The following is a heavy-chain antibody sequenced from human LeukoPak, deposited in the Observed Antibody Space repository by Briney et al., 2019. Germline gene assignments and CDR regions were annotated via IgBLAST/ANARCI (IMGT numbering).Heavy chain of an antibody. Sequence: SETLSLTCTVSGGSISSYYWSWIRQPPGKGLEWIGYIYYSGSTNYNPSLKSRVTISVDTSKNQFSLKLGSVTAADTAVYYCARIREGYCSGGSCWRFDPWGQGTLVTVSS. CDR1: GGSISSYY. V-gene: IGHV4-59*01. CDR2: IYYSGST. D-gene: IGHD2-15*01. J-gene: IGHJ5*02. CDR3: ARIREGYCSGGSCWRFDP.